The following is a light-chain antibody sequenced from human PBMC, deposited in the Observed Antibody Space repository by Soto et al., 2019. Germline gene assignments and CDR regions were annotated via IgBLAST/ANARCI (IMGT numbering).Light chain of an antibody. J-gene: IGLJ3*02. CDR3: CSYAGSYTWV. V-gene: IGLV2-11*01. Sequence: QSALTQPRSVSGSPGQSVTISWTGTSGDVGGYNYVSWYQQHPGKAPKLMIYDVSKRPSGVPDRFSGSKSGNTASLTISGLQAEDEADYHCCSYAGSYTWVFGGGTKLTVL. CDR1: SGDVGGYNY. CDR2: DVS.